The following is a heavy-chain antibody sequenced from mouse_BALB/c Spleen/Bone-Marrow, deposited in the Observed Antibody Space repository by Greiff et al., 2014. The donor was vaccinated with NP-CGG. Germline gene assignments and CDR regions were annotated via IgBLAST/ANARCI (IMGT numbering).Heavy chain of an antibody. CDR1: GFSLTNYG. CDR3: ASYYRYDGAY. V-gene: IGHV2-9*02. D-gene: IGHD2-14*01. J-gene: IGHJ3*01. CDR2: LWAGGST. Sequence: VKVVESGPGLVAPSQSLSITCTVSGFSLTNYGVHWVRQPPGKGLEWLGVLWAGGSTNYNSALMSRLTISKDNSKSQVFLKMSSLQTDDTAMYYCASYYRYDGAYWGQGTLVTVSA.